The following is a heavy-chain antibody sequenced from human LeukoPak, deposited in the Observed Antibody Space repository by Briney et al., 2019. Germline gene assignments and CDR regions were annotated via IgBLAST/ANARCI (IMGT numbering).Heavy chain of an antibody. CDR3: TREGSGYYYNYFDY. CDR1: GFTFSSYW. CDR2: INHNGNVN. J-gene: IGHJ4*02. V-gene: IGHV3-7*01. D-gene: IGHD3-22*01. Sequence: GGSLRLSCAASGFTFSSYWMNWARQAPGKGLEWVASINHNGNVNYYVDSVKGRFTISRDNSKNTLYLQMNSLRAEDTAVYYCTREGSGYYYNYFDYWGQGTLVTVSS.